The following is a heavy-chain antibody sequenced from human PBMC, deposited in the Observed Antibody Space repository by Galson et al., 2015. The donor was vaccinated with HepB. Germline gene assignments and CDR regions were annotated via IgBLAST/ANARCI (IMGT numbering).Heavy chain of an antibody. J-gene: IGHJ3*02. CDR1: GYTFTSYY. Sequence: SVKVSCKASGYTFTSYYMHWVRQAPGQGLEWMGIINPSGGSTSYAQKFQGRVTMTRDTSTSTVYMELSSLRSEDTAVYYCARDPPATYCGGDCYSGHDAFDIWGQGTMVTVSS. CDR3: ARDPPATYCGGDCYSGHDAFDI. D-gene: IGHD2-21*01. V-gene: IGHV1-46*03. CDR2: INPSGGST.